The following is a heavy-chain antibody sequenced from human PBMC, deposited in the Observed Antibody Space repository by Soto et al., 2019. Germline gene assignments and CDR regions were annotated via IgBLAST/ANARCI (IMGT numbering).Heavy chain of an antibody. CDR1: GGTFSSYG. CDR2: IIPNFGTA. J-gene: IGHJ5*02. V-gene: IGHV1-69*12. D-gene: IGHD2-2*01. CDR3: AGGSVPAATNWFDP. Sequence: QVQLVQSGAEVKKPGSSVKVSCKASGGTFSSYGISWVRQAPGQGLEWMGGIIPNFGTANYAHKFQGRVTITADESTSTAYMELSSLGSEDTAVYYCAGGSVPAATNWFDPWGQGTLVTVSS.